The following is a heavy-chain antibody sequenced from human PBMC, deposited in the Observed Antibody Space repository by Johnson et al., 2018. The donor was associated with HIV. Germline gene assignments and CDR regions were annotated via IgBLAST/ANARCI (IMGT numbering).Heavy chain of an antibody. CDR3: PRDPPWVTGRQVAEDAFDI. D-gene: IGHD6-19*01. CDR1: GFTFDDYG. CDR2: INWNGGST. J-gene: IGHJ3*02. Sequence: MLLVESGGGVVQPGRSLRLSCAASGFTFDDYGMNWVRQAPGKGLEWVSGINWNGGSTGYADSVKGRFTISRDNAKNSLYLQMNSLRAEDTAFYYFPRDPPWVTGRQVAEDAFDICGQGTMVTVSS. V-gene: IGHV3-20*04.